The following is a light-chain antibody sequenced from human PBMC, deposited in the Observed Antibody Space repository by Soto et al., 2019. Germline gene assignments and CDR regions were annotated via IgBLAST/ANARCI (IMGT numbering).Light chain of an antibody. CDR3: HQTYSPSGT. V-gene: IGKV1-39*01. J-gene: IGKJ1*01. CDR1: QSIDSH. CDR2: EAS. Sequence: DIRMTQSPSSLSASVGDSVTITCRASQSIDSHLNWYQHHPGKAPTALMYEASNVQSGVPSRFSGSGSGTDVTLTISGLQPDAAATYYCHQTYSPSGTLGQGTKVDIK.